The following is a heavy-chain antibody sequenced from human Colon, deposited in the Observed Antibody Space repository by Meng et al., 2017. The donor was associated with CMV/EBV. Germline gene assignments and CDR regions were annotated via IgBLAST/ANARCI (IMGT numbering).Heavy chain of an antibody. CDR3: ARGGSGWDDNWFDP. CDR1: GGPISSSNW. CDR2: TDHRGNT. J-gene: IGHJ5*02. V-gene: IGHV4-4*02. D-gene: IGHD6-19*01. Sequence: VSGGPISSSNWWNWVRQPPGKGLEWIGETDHRGNTKYNPSLKSRITISVDKVRNQFSLKLSSVTAADTAVYYCARGGSGWDDNWFDPWGQGTLVTVSS.